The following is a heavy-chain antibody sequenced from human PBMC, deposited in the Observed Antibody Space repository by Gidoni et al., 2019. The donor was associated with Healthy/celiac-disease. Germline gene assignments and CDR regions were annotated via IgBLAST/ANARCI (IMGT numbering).Heavy chain of an antibody. J-gene: IGHJ6*02. D-gene: IGHD1-1*01. CDR1: GGTVSSSR. V-gene: IGHV3-74*01. Sequence: EMQQVESGRGLVQRGGSLCRSGAACGGTVSSSRMHWFRQAPGKGLVWVSRINRDASSTSYADSVKGRFTISRDTAKTTLYLQMSSLSAEDTAVYYCARDFTIGDYYYYYGMDVWGQGPTVTVSS. CDR2: INRDASST. CDR3: ARDFTIGDYYYYYGMDV.